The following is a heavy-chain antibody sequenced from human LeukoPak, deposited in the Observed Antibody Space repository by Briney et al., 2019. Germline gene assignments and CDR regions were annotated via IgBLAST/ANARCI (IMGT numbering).Heavy chain of an antibody. CDR2: ISGSGDAT. D-gene: IGHD1-1*01. CDR3: ARWSGTYGTTSRVLDY. V-gene: IGHV3-23*01. J-gene: IGHJ4*02. CDR1: GFTFTTYA. Sequence: PGGSLRLSCAASGFTFTTYAMIWVRRAPGMGLEWVSCISGSGDATYYADSVKGRFTISRDNSENTVYLQVRSLRADDTAVYYCARWSGTYGTTSRVLDYWGQGALVTVSS.